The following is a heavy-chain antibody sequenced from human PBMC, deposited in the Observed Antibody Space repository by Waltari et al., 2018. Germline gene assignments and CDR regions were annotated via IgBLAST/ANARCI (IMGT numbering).Heavy chain of an antibody. CDR1: GFPFSIYS. Sequence: EVQLVESGGGLVQPGGSPRLACAASGFPFSIYSMNWVRQAPGKWLEWVSYITREHKTRYYADSVRGRFTSSRDNARGSVYLQMNSLRAEDTAVYYCARSVRGAFDVWGHVIMVSGSS. CDR3: ARSVRGAFDV. V-gene: IGHV3-48*01. CDR2: ITREHKTR. D-gene: IGHD3-10*01. J-gene: IGHJ3*01.